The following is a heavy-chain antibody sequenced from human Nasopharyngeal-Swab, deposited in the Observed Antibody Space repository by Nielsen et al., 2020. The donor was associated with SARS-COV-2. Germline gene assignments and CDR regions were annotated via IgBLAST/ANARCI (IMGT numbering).Heavy chain of an antibody. CDR3: AKDIPDGAFDI. CDR2: ISWNSKAI. Sequence: GGSLRLSCAASGFTFDYYAIHWVRQAPGTCLDWVSAISWNSKAIDYVDSVKGRFTISRDNAKSSLYLQMNSLRAEDTALYYCAKDIPDGAFDIWGQGTMVTVSS. CDR1: GFTFDYYA. J-gene: IGHJ3*02. V-gene: IGHV3-9*01. D-gene: IGHD5-24*01.